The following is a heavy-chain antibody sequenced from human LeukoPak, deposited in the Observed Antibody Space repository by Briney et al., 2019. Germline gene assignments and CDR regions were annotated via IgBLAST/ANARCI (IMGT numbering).Heavy chain of an antibody. CDR3: ARHTGIAAAGMGTDY. J-gene: IGHJ4*02. CDR2: IYYSGST. D-gene: IGHD6-13*01. CDR1: GGSISSYY. Sequence: SETLSLTCTVSGGSISSYYWSWIRQPPGKGLEWIGYIYYSGSTNYNPSLKSRVTISVDTSKNQFSPKLSSVTAADTAVYYCARHTGIAAAGMGTDYWGQGTLVTVSS. V-gene: IGHV4-59*08.